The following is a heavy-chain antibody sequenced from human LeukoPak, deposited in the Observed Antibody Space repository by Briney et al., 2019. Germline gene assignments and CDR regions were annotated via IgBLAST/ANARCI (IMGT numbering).Heavy chain of an antibody. CDR2: ISSSSSTI. D-gene: IGHD6-13*01. J-gene: IGHJ4*02. CDR3: ARESNNSWYAFDY. Sequence: GGSLRLSCAASGFTFSSYSMNWVRQAPGKGLEWVSYISSSSSTIYYADSVKGRFTISRDNAKNSPYLQMNSLRDEDTAVYCCARESNNSWYAFDYWGQGTLVTVSS. CDR1: GFTFSSYS. V-gene: IGHV3-48*02.